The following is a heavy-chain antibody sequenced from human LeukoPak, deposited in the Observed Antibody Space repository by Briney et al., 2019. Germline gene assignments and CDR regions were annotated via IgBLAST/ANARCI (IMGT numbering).Heavy chain of an antibody. CDR1: GGTFSSYA. V-gene: IGHV1-69*13. CDR2: IIPIFGTA. Sequence: EASVKVSCKASGGTFSSYAISWVRQAPGQGLEWMGGIIPIFGTANYAQKFQGRVTITADESTSTAYMELSSLRSEDTAVYYCARDRVEMATILGWYFDLWGRGTLVTVSS. D-gene: IGHD5-24*01. CDR3: ARDRVEMATILGWYFDL. J-gene: IGHJ2*01.